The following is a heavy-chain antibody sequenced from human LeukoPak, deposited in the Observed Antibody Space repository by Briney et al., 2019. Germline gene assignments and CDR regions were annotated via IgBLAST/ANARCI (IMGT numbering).Heavy chain of an antibody. CDR2: INPSGGST. J-gene: IGHJ4*02. CDR3: ARDLGYCSSTSCHHGDY. D-gene: IGHD2-2*01. Sequence: ASVKVSCKASGYTFTSYGISWVRQAPGQGLEWMGIINPSGGSTSYAQKFQGRVTMTRDTSTSTVYMELSSLRSEDTAVYYCARDLGYCSSTSCHHGDYWGQGTLVTVSS. CDR1: GYTFTSYG. V-gene: IGHV1-46*01.